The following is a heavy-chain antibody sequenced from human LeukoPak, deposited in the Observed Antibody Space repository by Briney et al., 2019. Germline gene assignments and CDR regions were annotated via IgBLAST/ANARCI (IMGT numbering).Heavy chain of an antibody. V-gene: IGHV4-34*01. J-gene: IGHJ4*02. D-gene: IGHD6-13*01. CDR1: GGSFSGYY. CDR2: INHSGST. Sequence: SETLSLTCAVYGGSFSGYYWSWIRQPPGKGLEWIGEINHSGSTNYNPSLKSRVTISVDTSKNQFSLKLSSATAADTAVYYCASSGSSSWYDYWGQGTLVTVSS. CDR3: ASSGSSSWYDY.